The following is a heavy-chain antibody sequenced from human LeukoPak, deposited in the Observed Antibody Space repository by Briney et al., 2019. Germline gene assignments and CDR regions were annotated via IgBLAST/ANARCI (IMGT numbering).Heavy chain of an antibody. Sequence: ASVKVSCKASGYTFTDYYMHWVRQAPGQGLEWMGWINPNSGGTNYAQKFQGRVTMTRDTSISTAYMELSRLRSDDTAVYYCASSSGAMNAFDIWGQGTMVTVSS. CDR1: GYTFTDYY. J-gene: IGHJ3*02. D-gene: IGHD6-19*01. V-gene: IGHV1-2*02. CDR3: ASSSGAMNAFDI. CDR2: INPNSGGT.